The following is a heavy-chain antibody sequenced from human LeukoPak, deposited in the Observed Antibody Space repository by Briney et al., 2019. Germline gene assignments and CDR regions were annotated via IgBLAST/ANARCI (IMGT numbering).Heavy chain of an antibody. J-gene: IGHJ5*02. V-gene: IGHV4-31*03. CDR2: IYYSGST. CDR1: GGSISSGGYY. CDR3: ASEDCSGGSCYGA. Sequence: PSETLSLTCTVSGGSISSGGYYWSWIRQHPGKGLEWIGYIYYSGSTYYNPSLKSRVTISVDTSKNQFSLKLSSVTAADTAVYYCASEDCSGGSCYGAWGQGTLVTVSS. D-gene: IGHD2-15*01.